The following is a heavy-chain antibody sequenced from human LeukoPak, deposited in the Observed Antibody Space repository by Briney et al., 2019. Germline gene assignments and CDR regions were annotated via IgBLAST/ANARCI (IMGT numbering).Heavy chain of an antibody. Sequence: GGSLRLSCAASEFSFGNYAMSWVRQAPGKDLQWVSAITSSGSGTHYADSVKGRFTISRDNSKNTLYLQMNSLRAEDTAVYYCAKKMGTGNFYFDYWGQGTLVTVSS. V-gene: IGHV3-23*01. CDR2: ITSSGSGT. D-gene: IGHD3-10*01. J-gene: IGHJ4*02. CDR3: AKKMGTGNFYFDY. CDR1: EFSFGNYA.